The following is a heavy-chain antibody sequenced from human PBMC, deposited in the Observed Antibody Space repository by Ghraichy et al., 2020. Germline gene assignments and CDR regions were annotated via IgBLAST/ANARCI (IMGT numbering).Heavy chain of an antibody. CDR1: GGSISRSSYY. CDR3: ARHVADSSWYSYYFYY. D-gene: IGHD3-22*01. V-gene: IGHV4-39*01. J-gene: IGHJ4*02. CDR2: IYYSGST. Sequence: SQTLSLTCTVSGGSISRSSYYWSWIRQPPGKGLEWIGSIYYSGSTFRNPSLKSRVTISVDTSKNQFSLRLTSVTAADTAVYYCARHVADSSWYSYYFYYWGQGTPVTVSS.